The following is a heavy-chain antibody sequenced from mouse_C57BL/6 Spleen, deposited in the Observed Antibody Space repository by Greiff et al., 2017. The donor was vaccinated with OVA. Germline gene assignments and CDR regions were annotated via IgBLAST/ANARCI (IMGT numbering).Heavy chain of an antibody. CDR3: TSPLSYYGSSYDY. CDR1: GYTFTDYE. CDR2: IDPETGGT. D-gene: IGHD1-1*01. Sequence: QVQLKQSGAELVRPGASVTLSCKASGYTFTDYEMHWVKQTPVHGLEWIGAIDPETGGTAYNQKFKGKAILTADKSSSTAYMELRSLTSEDSAVYYCTSPLSYYGSSYDYWGQGTTLTVSS. V-gene: IGHV1-15*01. J-gene: IGHJ2*01.